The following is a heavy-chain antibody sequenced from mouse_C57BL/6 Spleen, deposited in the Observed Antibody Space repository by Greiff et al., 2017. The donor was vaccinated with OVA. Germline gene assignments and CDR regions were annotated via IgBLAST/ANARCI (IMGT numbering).Heavy chain of an antibody. D-gene: IGHD2-4*01. CDR3: ATIYYDYGSFDY. Sequence: QVQLQQPGAELVRPGTSVKLSCKASGYTFTSYWMHWVKQRPGQGLEWIGVIDPSDSYTNYNQKFKGKATLTVDTSSSTAYMQLSSLTSEDSAVYYCATIYYDYGSFDYWDQGTTLTVSS. CDR1: GYTFTSYW. V-gene: IGHV1-59*01. CDR2: IDPSDSYT. J-gene: IGHJ2*01.